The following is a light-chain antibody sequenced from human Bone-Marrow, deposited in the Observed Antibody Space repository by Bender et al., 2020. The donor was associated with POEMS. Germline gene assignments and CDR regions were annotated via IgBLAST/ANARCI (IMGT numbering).Light chain of an antibody. V-gene: IGLV1-44*01. Sequence: QSVLTQPPSASGTPGQRVTISCSGGSSNIGAHAVNWYQHLPGTDPQLLIYSSHRRPSEVPDRFSGSRSGTSASLAISGLQSEDEADYYCAVWDDSLNGWVFGGGTKLTVL. CDR2: SSH. J-gene: IGLJ3*02. CDR3: AVWDDSLNGWV. CDR1: SSNIGAHA.